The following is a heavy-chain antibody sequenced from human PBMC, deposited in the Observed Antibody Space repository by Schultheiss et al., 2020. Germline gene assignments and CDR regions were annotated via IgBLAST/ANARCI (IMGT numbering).Heavy chain of an antibody. D-gene: IGHD6-19*01. CDR1: GGSISSHY. CDR3: GRGGWSIDY. Sequence: SETLSLTCSVSGGSISSHYWSWTRQHPGKGLEWIGYIYYTGSTTYNPSLESRVTISVDTSKNQFSLRLTSATTADTAVYFCGRGGWSIDYWGRGTLVTVSS. J-gene: IGHJ4*02. V-gene: IGHV4-59*11. CDR2: IYYTGST.